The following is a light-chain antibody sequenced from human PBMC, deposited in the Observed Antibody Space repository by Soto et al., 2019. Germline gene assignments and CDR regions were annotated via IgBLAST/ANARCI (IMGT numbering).Light chain of an antibody. V-gene: IGLV2-14*01. CDR2: EVS. CDR1: RSDVGGSNY. CDR3: NSYTSKSTGV. Sequence: QSALTQPASVSGSPGQSITISCTGTRSDVGGSNYVSWYQPHPGKAPKLIIYEVSNRPSGVSNRFSGSKSGNRASLTISGLEDEDAADYYCNSYTSKSTGVFGTGTKLTV. J-gene: IGLJ1*01.